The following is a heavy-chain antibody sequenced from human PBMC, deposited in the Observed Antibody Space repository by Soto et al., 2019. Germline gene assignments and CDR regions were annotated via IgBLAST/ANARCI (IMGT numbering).Heavy chain of an antibody. CDR3: ARGQSNGWYQHLDY. CDR1: GYSFSNYW. J-gene: IGHJ4*02. Sequence: PGESLKISCKASGYSFSNYWIAWVRQMPGKGLEWMGIIYPGDSDTRYSPSFQGQVTISADKSLSSAYLQWSRLKASDSAMYYCARGQSNGWYQHLDYWGQGTLVTVSS. CDR2: IYPGDSDT. D-gene: IGHD6-19*01. V-gene: IGHV5-51*01.